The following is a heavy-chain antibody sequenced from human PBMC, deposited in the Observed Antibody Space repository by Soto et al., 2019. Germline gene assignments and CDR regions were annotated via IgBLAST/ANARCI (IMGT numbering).Heavy chain of an antibody. J-gene: IGHJ5*02. CDR1: RFTFSDYS. V-gene: IGHV3-21*01. CDR3: ARDYFPTAVRPWGGFDP. CDR2: IGGSGSVV. Sequence: EVQVVDSGGGLVKPGGSLRLSCEVSRFTFSDYSMNWVRQAPGKGLEWVYLIGGSGSVVSYADSVKGRFTISRDNAKNSVYLQMNSLSAEDAAVYYCARDYFPTAVRPWGGFDPWGPGTLVTVSS. D-gene: IGHD3-16*01.